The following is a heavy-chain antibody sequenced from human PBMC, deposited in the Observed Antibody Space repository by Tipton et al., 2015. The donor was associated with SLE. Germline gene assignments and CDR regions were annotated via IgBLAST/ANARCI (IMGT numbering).Heavy chain of an antibody. J-gene: IGHJ4*02. D-gene: IGHD6-19*01. V-gene: IGHV4-39*01. CDR3: ARLPVAATFGGFDY. CDR2: IYYTGST. Sequence: TLSLTCTVSGGSVSSSSYYWGWFRQPPGKGLEWVGGIYYTGSTDSNPSPQSRIIISVDMSKNQFSLKLSSVTAADTAVYYCARLPVAATFGGFDYWGQGTLVTVSS. CDR1: GGSVSSSSYY.